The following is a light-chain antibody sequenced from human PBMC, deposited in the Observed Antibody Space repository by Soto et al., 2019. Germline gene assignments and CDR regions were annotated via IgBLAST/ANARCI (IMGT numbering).Light chain of an antibody. CDR3: AVWDDSLNGHV. CDR2: TND. V-gene: IGLV1-44*01. J-gene: IGLJ1*01. CDR1: SSNFGTSS. Sequence: QSALTQPPSASGTPGQTVTISCSGSSSNFGTSSVHWYKHLPGTAPKPLIYTNDQRPSGVPDRFSGSKSGTSASLAISGLQSEDEGDYYCAVWDDSLNGHVFGAGTKVTVL.